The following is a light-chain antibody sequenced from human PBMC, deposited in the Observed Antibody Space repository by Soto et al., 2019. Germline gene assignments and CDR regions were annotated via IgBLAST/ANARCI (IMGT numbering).Light chain of an antibody. CDR3: QQSYSSPYS. CDR1: QSIRNY. V-gene: IGKV1-39*01. J-gene: IGKJ2*01. CDR2: VAS. Sequence: DIQMTQSPSSLSASVGDRVTITCRASQSIRNYVNWYQQKPGKAHKFLFYVASTLQIGVPSRFSRSGSGTHLPLTISGLQSEDFATYYCQQSYSSPYSLGPGTKLEIK.